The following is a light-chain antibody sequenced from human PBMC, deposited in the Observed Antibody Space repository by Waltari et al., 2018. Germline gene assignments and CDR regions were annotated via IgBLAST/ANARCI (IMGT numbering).Light chain of an antibody. CDR2: EVD. CDR1: RSDVGSSDL. V-gene: IGLV2-23*02. Sequence: SALTQPASVSASPGQSIPISCTGLRSDVGSSDLVAWYHQPPGKAPPPLVYEVDKRPSGVSYRFSGSKSGNAASLTISGLQAEDEAHYFRSSYTYGGPWVFGGGTLLTVL. CDR3: SSYTYGGPWV. J-gene: IGLJ2*01.